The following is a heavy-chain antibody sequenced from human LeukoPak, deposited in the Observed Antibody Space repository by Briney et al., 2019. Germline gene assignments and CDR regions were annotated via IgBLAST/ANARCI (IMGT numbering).Heavy chain of an antibody. V-gene: IGHV3-7*05. CDR2: IKQDGNEK. CDR3: ARAVDDYVWGSYRPPGH. D-gene: IGHD3-16*02. Sequence: GGSLRLSCAASGFTFSSHWMNWVRQVPGKGLEWVANIKQDGNEKYYVDSVKGRFTISRDNAKNSLYLQMNSLRAEDTAVYYCARAVDDYVWGSYRPPGHWGQGTLVTVSS. CDR1: GFTFSSHW. J-gene: IGHJ4*02.